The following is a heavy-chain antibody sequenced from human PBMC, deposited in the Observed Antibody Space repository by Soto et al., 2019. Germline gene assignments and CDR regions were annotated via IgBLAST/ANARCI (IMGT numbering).Heavy chain of an antibody. V-gene: IGHV3-30-3*01. CDR1: GFTFSGYA. CDR3: ARDLSSNWFDP. CDR2: ISYDGSNK. J-gene: IGHJ5*02. Sequence: VGSLRLSCAASGFTFSGYAMHWVRQAPGQGLEWVAFISYDGSNKFYADSVKGRSTISRDNSKNTLFLQMNSLRAEDTAVYYCARDLSSNWFDPWGQGNMVTVSS.